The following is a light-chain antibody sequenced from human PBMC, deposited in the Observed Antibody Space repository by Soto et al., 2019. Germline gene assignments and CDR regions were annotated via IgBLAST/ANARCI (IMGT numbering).Light chain of an antibody. CDR2: EVI. CDR1: SSDVGAYDY. V-gene: IGLV2-14*01. CDR3: TSYTSSSTYV. J-gene: IGLJ1*01. Sequence: QSALTQPASVSGSPGQSITISCTGTSSDVGAYDYVSWYQQHPGKVPKFMIYEVINRPSGVSHRFSGSKSGNTASLTISGLQADDEADYYCTSYTSSSTYVFGSGTKVT.